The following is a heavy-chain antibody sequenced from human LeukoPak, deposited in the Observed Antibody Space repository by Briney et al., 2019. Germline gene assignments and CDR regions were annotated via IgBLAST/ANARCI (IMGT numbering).Heavy chain of an antibody. J-gene: IGHJ4*02. D-gene: IGHD6-13*01. CDR1: GYTFTSYA. CDR3: ARDLRIAAAGTPTSDY. V-gene: IGHV1-3*01. CDR2: INAGNGNT. Sequence: ASVKVSCKASGYTFTSYAMHWVRQAPGQRLEWMGWINAGNGNTKYSQKFQGRVTITRDTSASTAYMELSSLRSEDTAVYYCARDLRIAAAGTPTSDYWGQGTLVTVSS.